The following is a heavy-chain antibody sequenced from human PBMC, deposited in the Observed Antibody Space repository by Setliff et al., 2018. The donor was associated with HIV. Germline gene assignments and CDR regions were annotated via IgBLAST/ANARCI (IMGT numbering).Heavy chain of an antibody. CDR3: ARAVIRREDRGMWTKLRSAPNHMDV. V-gene: IGHV4-59*01. Sequence: PSETLSLTCSISGGSISNYYWVWIRQSPGKGLEWIGHIHYGGGTYYNPSLERRVSISRDTSKNQFSLSLRDVTAGDTALYYCARAVIRREDRGMWTKLRSAPNHMDVWGKGITVTVSS. D-gene: IGHD3-16*01. CDR1: GGSISNYY. J-gene: IGHJ6*03. CDR2: IHYGGGT.